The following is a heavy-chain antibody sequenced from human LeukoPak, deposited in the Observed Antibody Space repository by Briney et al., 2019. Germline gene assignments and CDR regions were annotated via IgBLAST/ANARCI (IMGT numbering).Heavy chain of an antibody. CDR1: GVIFSNYA. Sequence: GGSLRLSCAASGVIFSNYAMSWVRQAPGTGLEWVSAIDSTGAYTWYADSVKGRFTISKDSSKTILYLQMNSLRAEDAAVYYCAKGGKWDVTPFDDWGQGTLVTVSS. D-gene: IGHD1-26*01. V-gene: IGHV3-23*01. CDR2: IDSTGAYT. CDR3: AKGGKWDVTPFDD. J-gene: IGHJ4*02.